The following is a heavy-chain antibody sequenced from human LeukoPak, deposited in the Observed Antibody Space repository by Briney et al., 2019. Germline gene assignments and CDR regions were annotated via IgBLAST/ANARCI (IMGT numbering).Heavy chain of an antibody. CDR2: ISSSSSYI. CDR1: GFTFSSYS. V-gene: IGHV3-21*01. D-gene: IGHD6-19*01. CDR3: ARGAVAGTLSAWFDP. Sequence: GGSLRLSCAASGFTFSSYSMNWVRQAPGKGLEWASSISSSSSYIYYADSVKGRFTISRDNAKNSLYLQMNSLRAEDTAVYYCARGAVAGTLSAWFDPWGQGTLVTVSS. J-gene: IGHJ5*02.